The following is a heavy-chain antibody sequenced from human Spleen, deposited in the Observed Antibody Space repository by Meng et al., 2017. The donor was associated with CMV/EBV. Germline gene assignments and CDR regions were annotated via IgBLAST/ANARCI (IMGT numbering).Heavy chain of an antibody. J-gene: IGHJ5*02. CDR1: GFTFSSYV. V-gene: IGHV3-23*01. CDR3: AKEEIGYSGSYMGP. Sequence: GGPLRLSCAASGFTFSSYVVSWVRQAPGKGLEWVSSISGSGGTTYYADSVNGRFTISRDNSKNTLYLQMNSLRAEDTAVYYCAKEEIGYSGSYMGPWGQGTLVTVSS. CDR2: ISGSGGTT. D-gene: IGHD1-26*01.